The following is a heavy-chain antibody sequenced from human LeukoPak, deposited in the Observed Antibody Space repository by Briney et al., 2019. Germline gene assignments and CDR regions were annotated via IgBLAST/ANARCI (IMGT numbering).Heavy chain of an antibody. Sequence: ASVKVSCKASGYTFSSYDINWVRQATGQGLEWMGWMNPSSENTGYAQKFQGRVTMTRNTSISTAYMELSSLRSEDTAVYYCARTAAAGTSLHYYYGMDVWGQGTTVTVSS. CDR2: MNPSSENT. J-gene: IGHJ6*02. V-gene: IGHV1-8*01. D-gene: IGHD6-13*01. CDR3: ARTAAAGTSLHYYYGMDV. CDR1: GYTFSSYD.